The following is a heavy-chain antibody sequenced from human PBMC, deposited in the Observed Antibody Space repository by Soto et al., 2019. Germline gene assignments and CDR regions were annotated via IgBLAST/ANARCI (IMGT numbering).Heavy chain of an antibody. CDR1: GFTFSNYW. J-gene: IGHJ4*02. D-gene: IGHD2-21*02. Sequence: EVQLVESGGGLVQPGGSLRLSCAASGFTFSNYWMSWVRQAPGKGLEWVANIKEDGSEKYYVDFVKGRFTISRDNAKNSLYLQMHSLRAEDTAVYYCAREARCVVDCYSRYYFEYWGQGTLVPVSS. CDR2: IKEDGSEK. CDR3: AREARCVVDCYSRYYFEY. V-gene: IGHV3-7*03.